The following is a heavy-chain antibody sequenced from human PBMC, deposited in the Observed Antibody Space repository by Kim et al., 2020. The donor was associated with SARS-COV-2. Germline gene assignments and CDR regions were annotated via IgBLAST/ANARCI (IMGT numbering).Heavy chain of an antibody. Sequence: GGSLRLSCTASGFTFSSYAMSWVRQAPGKGLEWVSAMSASASGGNTYYADSVKGRFTISRDNSKNTLYLEMHSLRAEDTALYHCAKESGDQYNSGWDFFDYWGQGTLVTVSS. CDR3: AKESGDQYNSGWDFFDY. J-gene: IGHJ4*02. V-gene: IGHV3-23*01. D-gene: IGHD6-19*01. CDR2: MSASASGGNT. CDR1: GFTFSSYA.